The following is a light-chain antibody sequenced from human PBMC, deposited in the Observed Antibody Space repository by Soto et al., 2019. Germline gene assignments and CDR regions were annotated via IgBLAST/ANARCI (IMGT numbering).Light chain of an antibody. J-gene: IGKJ4*01. CDR2: AAS. CDR1: QSISSW. Sequence: DIQMTQSLSTLSASVGDRVTITCRASQSISSWLAWYQQKPGKAPKLLIYAASSLESGVPSRFSGSASGTEFTLTISSLQPDDFATYYCQQHNTYPLTFGGGTKVDIK. CDR3: QQHNTYPLT. V-gene: IGKV1-5*01.